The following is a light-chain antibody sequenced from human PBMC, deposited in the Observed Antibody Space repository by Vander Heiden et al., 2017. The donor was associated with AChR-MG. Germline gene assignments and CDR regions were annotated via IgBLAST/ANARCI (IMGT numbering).Light chain of an antibody. J-gene: IGKJ4*01. CDR1: QTVGSN. V-gene: IGKV3-15*01. CDR2: GAS. CDR3: QQYNNWHPLT. Sequence: EVVMTQSPATLSVSPGERSTLPCRPSQTVGSNLAWYHQKPGQAPRLLIYGASTRATGSPARCSGSGSGTDFTLTISSLQSEDFAVYYCQQYNNWHPLTFGGETKVEIK.